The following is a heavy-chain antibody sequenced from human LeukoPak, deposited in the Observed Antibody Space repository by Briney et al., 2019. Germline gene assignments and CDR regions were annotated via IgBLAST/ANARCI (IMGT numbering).Heavy chain of an antibody. Sequence: ASVKVSCKASGYTFTSYGITWVRQAPRQGLEWMGWISAYNDDTNYAQKLQGRVTMTTDTSTSTAYMELRSLRSDDTAVYYCARDPDDYGDYAPFDYWGQGTLVTASS. V-gene: IGHV1-18*01. CDR3: ARDPDDYGDYAPFDY. D-gene: IGHD4-17*01. J-gene: IGHJ4*02. CDR1: GYTFTSYG. CDR2: ISAYNDDT.